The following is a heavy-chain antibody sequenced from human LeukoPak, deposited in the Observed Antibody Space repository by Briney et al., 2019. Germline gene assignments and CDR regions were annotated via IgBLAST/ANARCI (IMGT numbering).Heavy chain of an antibody. CDR1: GDSISGYY. CDR2: IHVSGST. Sequence: TLSLTCTVSGDSISGYYWSWIRQPPGKGLECIGIIHVSGSTNYNPSLKSRVTISVDTSKNQFSLKLSSVTAADTAVYYCARGFYSPHYWGQGTLVSVSS. J-gene: IGHJ4*02. D-gene: IGHD4-11*01. V-gene: IGHV4-59*07. CDR3: ARGFYSPHY.